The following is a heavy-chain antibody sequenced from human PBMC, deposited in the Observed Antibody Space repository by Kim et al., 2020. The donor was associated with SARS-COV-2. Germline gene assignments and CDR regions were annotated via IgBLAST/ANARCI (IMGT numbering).Heavy chain of an antibody. V-gene: IGHV3-23*01. Sequence: GGSLRLSCAASGFGFSTYAMNWVRQAPGKGLQWVSGTSGRWTSSYYTDSVKGRFTISRDNSNNMVYLQMNSLRADDTAIYYCAKGSAGNGYYYFDYWGQG. CDR3: AKGSAGNGYYYFDY. J-gene: IGHJ4*02. CDR1: GFGFSTYA. D-gene: IGHD5-12*01. CDR2: TSGRWTSS.